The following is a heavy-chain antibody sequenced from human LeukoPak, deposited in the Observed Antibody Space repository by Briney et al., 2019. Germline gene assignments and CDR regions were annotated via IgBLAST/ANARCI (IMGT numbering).Heavy chain of an antibody. Sequence: GGSLRLSCVVSGLPFTNAWFMWVRQAPGKALEWVGHIRCKTEDGTSDLAASVKGRYTISRDDSENTLYPQKHSLDTEDAAVYYCATAPGYWVSAPLDYWGRGTLVTVSS. V-gene: IGHV3-15*01. J-gene: IGHJ4*02. CDR2: IRCKTEDGTS. D-gene: IGHD3-9*01. CDR3: ATAPGYWVSAPLDY. CDR1: GLPFTNAW.